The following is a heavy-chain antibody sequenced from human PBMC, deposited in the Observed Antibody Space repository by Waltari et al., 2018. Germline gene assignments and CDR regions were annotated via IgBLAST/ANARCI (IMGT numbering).Heavy chain of an antibody. D-gene: IGHD2-15*01. V-gene: IGHV1-8*03. CDR1: GYTFTSYD. Sequence: QVQPVQSGAEVKKPGASVKVSCKASGYTFTSYDINWVRQTTGQGLEWMGWMNPNSGNTGYAQKFQGRVTITRNSSRSTAYMELRSLRSEDTAVYYCAREGGNTWFDPWGQGTLVTVSS. CDR2: MNPNSGNT. CDR3: AREGGNTWFDP. J-gene: IGHJ5*02.